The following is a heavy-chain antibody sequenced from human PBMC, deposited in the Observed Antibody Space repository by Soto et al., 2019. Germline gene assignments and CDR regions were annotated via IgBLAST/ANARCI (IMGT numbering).Heavy chain of an antibody. CDR3: ARDRIAVAGSWGAYYYYYGMDV. D-gene: IGHD6-19*01. V-gene: IGHV3-33*01. CDR1: GFTFSSYG. Sequence: GGSLRLSCAASGFTFSSYGMHWVRQAPGKGLEWVAVIWYDGSNKYYADSVKGRFTISRDNSKNTLYLQMNSLRAEDTAVYYCARDRIAVAGSWGAYYYYYGMDVWGQGTTVTVSS. CDR2: IWYDGSNK. J-gene: IGHJ6*02.